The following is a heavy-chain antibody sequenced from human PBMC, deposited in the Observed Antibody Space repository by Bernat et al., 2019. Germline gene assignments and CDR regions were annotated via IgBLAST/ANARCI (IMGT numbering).Heavy chain of an antibody. J-gene: IGHJ4*02. Sequence: QEQLVESGGGVVQPGGTLRLSCAVSGFTFGNYGMHWVRQAPGEGLEWVAAISNNGRTNVHADSVKGRFTISRDNSENTLYLQMNSLKTEDTAVYYCAKEYGVFEGFDYWGQGTLVTVSS. D-gene: IGHD5/OR15-5a*01. V-gene: IGHV3-30*18. CDR2: ISNNGRTN. CDR3: AKEYGVFEGFDY. CDR1: GFTFGNYG.